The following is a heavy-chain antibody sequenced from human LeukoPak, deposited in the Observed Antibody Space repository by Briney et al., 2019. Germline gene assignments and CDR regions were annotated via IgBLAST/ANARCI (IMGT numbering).Heavy chain of an antibody. CDR1: GFTCSRCD. Sequence: GGSLRLSCAACGFTCSRCDMHWVRQATGKGLEWVSAIGTAGDTYYPGSVKGQFTISRENAKNSLYLQMNSLRAGDTAVYYCAKGSGYEAQYYYYYMDVWGKGTTVTISS. CDR2: IGTAGDT. J-gene: IGHJ6*03. D-gene: IGHD5-12*01. CDR3: AKGSGYEAQYYYYYMDV. V-gene: IGHV3-13*03.